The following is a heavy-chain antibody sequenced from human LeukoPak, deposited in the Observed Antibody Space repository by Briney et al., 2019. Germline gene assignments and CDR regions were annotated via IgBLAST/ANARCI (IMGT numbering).Heavy chain of an antibody. D-gene: IGHD3-10*02. CDR3: ATVSMNGEAHYFDY. V-gene: IGHV1-24*01. Sequence: ASVKDSCKVSGYTLTELSMHWVRQAPGKGLEWMGGFDPEDGETICAQKFQGRVTMTEDTSTDTAYMELSSLRSEDTAVYYCATVSMNGEAHYFDYWGQGTLVTVSS. CDR2: FDPEDGET. CDR1: GYTLTELS. J-gene: IGHJ4*02.